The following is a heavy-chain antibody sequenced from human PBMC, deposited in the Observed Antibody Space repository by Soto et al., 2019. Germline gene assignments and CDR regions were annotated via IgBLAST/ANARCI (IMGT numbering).Heavy chain of an antibody. V-gene: IGHV4-30-2*01. CDR1: GGSISSGGYS. J-gene: IGHJ6*02. D-gene: IGHD3-3*01. Sequence: PSETLSLTCAVSGGSISSGGYSWSWIRQPPGKGLEWIGYTYYSGSTYYNPSLKSRVTMSVDRSKNQFSLNLSSVTAADTAVYYCARVDYDFWSGSSPSNYGMDVWGQGTTVTVSS. CDR3: ARVDYDFWSGSSPSNYGMDV. CDR2: TYYSGST.